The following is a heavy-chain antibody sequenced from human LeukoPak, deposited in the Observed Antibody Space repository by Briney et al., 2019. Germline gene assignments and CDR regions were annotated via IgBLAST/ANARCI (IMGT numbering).Heavy chain of an antibody. CDR3: ARGQYCSGTSCYNWYFDL. J-gene: IGHJ2*01. CDR2: INHSGST. D-gene: IGHD2-2*01. CDR1: GGSFSGYY. Sequence: SETLSLTCAVYGGSFSGYYWSWIRQPPGKGLEWIGEINHSGSTNYNPSLKSRVTISVDTSKNQFSLKLSSVTAADTAVYYCARGQYCSGTSCYNWYFDLWGRGTLVTVSS. V-gene: IGHV4-34*01.